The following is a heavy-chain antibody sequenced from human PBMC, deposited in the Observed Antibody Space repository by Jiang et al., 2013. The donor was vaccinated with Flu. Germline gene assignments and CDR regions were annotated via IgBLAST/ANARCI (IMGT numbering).Heavy chain of an antibody. CDR3: AHRRAGMPNADAFDI. J-gene: IGHJ3*02. CDR1: GFSLSTSGMC. Sequence: PTQTLTLTCTFSGFSLSTSGMCVSWIRQPPGKALEWLALIDWDDDKYYSTSLKTRLTISKDTSKNQVVLTMTNMDPVDTATYYCAHRRAGMPNADAFDIWGQGTMVTVSS. D-gene: IGHD3-10*01. V-gene: IGHV2-70*12. CDR2: IDWDDDK.